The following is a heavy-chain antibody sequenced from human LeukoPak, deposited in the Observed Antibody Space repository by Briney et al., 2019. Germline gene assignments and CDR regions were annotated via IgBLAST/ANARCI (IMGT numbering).Heavy chain of an antibody. Sequence: SETLSLTCTVSGGSISSYYWSWIRQPPGKGLEWIGYIYYSGSTNYNPSLKSRVTISVDRSKNQFSLKLSSVTAADTAVYYCARANLVVPAAIDYWGQGTLVTVSS. J-gene: IGHJ4*02. CDR3: ARANLVVPAAIDY. D-gene: IGHD2-2*01. CDR1: GGSISSYY. CDR2: IYYSGST. V-gene: IGHV4-59*12.